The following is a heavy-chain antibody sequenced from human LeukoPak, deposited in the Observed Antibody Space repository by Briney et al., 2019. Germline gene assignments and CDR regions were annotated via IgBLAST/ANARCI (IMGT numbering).Heavy chain of an antibody. V-gene: IGHV3-74*01. Sequence: GGSLRLSCAASGFTFSSYWMHWVRQTPGKGLVRVSRINGDGSSTSYADSVKGRFTISRDNAKNTVYLQVNSLRAEDTAVYYCARSNSVRWFFDLWGRGTLVIVSS. CDR3: ARSNSVRWFFDL. D-gene: IGHD2/OR15-2a*01. J-gene: IGHJ2*01. CDR1: GFTFSSYW. CDR2: INGDGSST.